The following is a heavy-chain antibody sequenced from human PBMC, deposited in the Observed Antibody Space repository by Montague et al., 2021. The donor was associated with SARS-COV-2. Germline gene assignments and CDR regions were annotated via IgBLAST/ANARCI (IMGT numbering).Heavy chain of an antibody. D-gene: IGHD3-16*01. CDR1: GFTFSSYG. Sequence: SLRLSCAASGFTFSSYGMSWVRQAPGKGLEWVSNINNGESMKFHADSVKGRFTISRDNAKNTMYLQMNSLRVEDTAVYYCAKVGDLGGDDAFDIWGRGTMVTVSS. CDR2: INNGESMK. J-gene: IGHJ3*02. V-gene: IGHV3-7*01. CDR3: AKVGDLGGDDAFDI.